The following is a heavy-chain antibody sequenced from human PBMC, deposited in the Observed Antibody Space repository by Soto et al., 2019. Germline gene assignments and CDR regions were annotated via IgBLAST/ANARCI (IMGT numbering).Heavy chain of an antibody. Sequence: EMHLVDSGGGLVKPGGSLRLSCAASGFTFSHAWMSWVRQAPGKGLEWVGRIKSRADGETKDYGAPVRGRFTISRDNSKNMVYLEMNSLRPEDTAVYYCASWLQWEHGFDIWGLGTMVTVSS. CDR2: IKSRADGETK. CDR3: ASWLQWEHGFDI. CDR1: GFTFSHAW. V-gene: IGHV3-15*01. D-gene: IGHD2-2*01. J-gene: IGHJ3*02.